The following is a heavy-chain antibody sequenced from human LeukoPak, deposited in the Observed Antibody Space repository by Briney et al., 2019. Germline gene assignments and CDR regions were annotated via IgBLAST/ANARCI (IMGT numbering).Heavy chain of an antibody. CDR1: GFTFSSHG. CDR2: ISYDGSNK. J-gene: IGHJ6*02. V-gene: IGHV3-30*18. CDR3: AKEGIQLFQDGMDV. Sequence: GGSLRLSCAASGFTFSSHGMHWVRQAPGKGLEWVAVISYDGSNKYYADSVKGRFTISRDNSKNTLYLQMNSLRAEDTAVYYCAKEGIQLFQDGMDVWGQGTTVTVSS. D-gene: IGHD5-18*01.